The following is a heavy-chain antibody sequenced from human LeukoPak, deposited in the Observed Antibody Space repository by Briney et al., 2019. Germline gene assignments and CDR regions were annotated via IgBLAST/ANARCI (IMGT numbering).Heavy chain of an antibody. D-gene: IGHD3-9*01. CDR1: GGSISSGSYY. Sequence: SETLSLTCTVSGGSISSGSYYWGWIRQPAGKGLEWIGRIYTSGSTNYNPSLKSRVTMSVDTSKNQFSLKLSSVTAADTAVYYCASGLRYFDWLLNYWGQGTLVTVSS. CDR3: ASGLRYFDWLLNY. J-gene: IGHJ4*02. V-gene: IGHV4-61*02. CDR2: IYTSGST.